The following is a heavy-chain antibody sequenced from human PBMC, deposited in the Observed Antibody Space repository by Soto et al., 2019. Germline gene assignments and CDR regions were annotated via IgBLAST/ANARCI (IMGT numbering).Heavy chain of an antibody. J-gene: IGHJ4*02. CDR1: GFIFTTNS. CDR2: ISSSGTFK. CDR3: ARDPPHGGTSSWDADS. V-gene: IGHV3-21*01. D-gene: IGHD2-15*01. Sequence: EVRLVASGGGLVKPGGSLRLSCVTSGFIFTTNSMNWVRQVPEKGLQWLSSISSSGTFKSYGDSVKGRFTNSRDNAKNSLVLEMNNLGGEDTGLYYCARDPPHGGTSSWDADSWVLGTLVTVSS.